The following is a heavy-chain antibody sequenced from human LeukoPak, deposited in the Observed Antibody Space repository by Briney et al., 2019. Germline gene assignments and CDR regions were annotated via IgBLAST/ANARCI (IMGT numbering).Heavy chain of an antibody. CDR3: ARSNNDGDYLGVGFDY. J-gene: IGHJ4*02. D-gene: IGHD4-17*01. Sequence: SETLSLTCTVSGGSVSSGSYYWSWIRQPPGKGLEWIGYIYYSGSTNYNPSLKSRVTISVDTSKNQFSLKLSSVTAADTAVYYCARSNNDGDYLGVGFDYWGQGTLVTVSS. V-gene: IGHV4-61*01. CDR1: GGSVSSGSYY. CDR2: IYYSGST.